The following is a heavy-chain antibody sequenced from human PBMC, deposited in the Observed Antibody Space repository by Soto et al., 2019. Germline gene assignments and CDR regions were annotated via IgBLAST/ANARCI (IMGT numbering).Heavy chain of an antibody. J-gene: IGHJ3*02. CDR2: IIPIFGTA. Sequence: SVKVSCKASGGTFSSYAISWVRQAPGQGLEWMGGIIPIFGTANYAQKFQGRVTITADESTSTAYMELSSLRSEDTAVYYCARDRHYYDSSGYSTGDAFDIWGQWTMVTVSS. D-gene: IGHD3-22*01. V-gene: IGHV1-69*13. CDR1: GGTFSSYA. CDR3: ARDRHYYDSSGYSTGDAFDI.